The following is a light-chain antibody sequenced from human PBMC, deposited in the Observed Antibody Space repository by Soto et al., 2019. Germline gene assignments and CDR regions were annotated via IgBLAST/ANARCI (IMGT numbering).Light chain of an antibody. V-gene: IGKV1-5*03. Sequence: DIQMTQSPSTLSASVGDRVTITCRASQSISSRLAWYQQKAGKAPKLLIYKTSSLESGVPSRFSGSGAGTEFTLTISSLQPDDFATYYFQEYNSYSPFGGGTKVEIK. CDR1: QSISSR. CDR3: QEYNSYSP. J-gene: IGKJ4*02. CDR2: KTS.